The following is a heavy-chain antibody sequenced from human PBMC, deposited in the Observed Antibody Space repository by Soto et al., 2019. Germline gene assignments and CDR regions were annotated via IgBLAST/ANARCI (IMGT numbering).Heavy chain of an antibody. V-gene: IGHV1-18*01. J-gene: IGHJ4*02. D-gene: IGHD4-17*01. CDR2: ISAYNGNT. CDR1: GYTFTSYG. CDR3: ARDWGPYGDYDHFDY. Sequence: SVKVSCKASGYTFTSYGISWVRQAPGQGLEWMGWISAYNGNTNYAQKLQGRVTMTTDTSTSTAYMELRSLRSDDTAVYYCARDWGPYGDYDHFDYWGQGTLVTVSS.